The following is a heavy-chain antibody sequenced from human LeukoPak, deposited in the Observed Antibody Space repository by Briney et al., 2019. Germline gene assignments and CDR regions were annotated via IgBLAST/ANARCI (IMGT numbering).Heavy chain of an antibody. D-gene: IGHD2-15*01. Sequence: PGGSLRLSRAASGFTFDDYAMHWVRQAPGKGLEWVSLISWDGGSTYYADSVKGRFTISRDNAKNSLFLQMNSLRAEDTAVYYCARILRYCSGGNCYSGGLGYMDVWGKGTTVTISS. J-gene: IGHJ6*03. CDR1: GFTFDDYA. CDR2: ISWDGGST. V-gene: IGHV3-43D*03. CDR3: ARILRYCSGGNCYSGGLGYMDV.